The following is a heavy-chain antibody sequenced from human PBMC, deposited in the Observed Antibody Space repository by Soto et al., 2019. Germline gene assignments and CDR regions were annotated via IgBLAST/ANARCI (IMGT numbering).Heavy chain of an antibody. V-gene: IGHV4-28*03. J-gene: IGHJ5*02. D-gene: IGHD2-15*01. CDR2: IYYSGST. CDR1: GYSISSSNW. Sequence: SETLSLTCAVSGYSISSSNWWGWIRQPPGKGLEWIGYIYYSGSTYYNPSLKSRVTMSVDTSKNQFSLKLSSVTAVDTAVYYCARGCSGGSCKNWFDPWGQGTLVTVS. CDR3: ARGCSGGSCKNWFDP.